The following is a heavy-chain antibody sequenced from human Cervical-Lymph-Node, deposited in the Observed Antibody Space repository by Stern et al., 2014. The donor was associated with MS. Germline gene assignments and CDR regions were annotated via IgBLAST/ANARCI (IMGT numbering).Heavy chain of an antibody. Sequence: QVTLKESGPVLVKPTETLTLTCTVSGFSLNNARLGVSWIRQPPGKAPEWLAHIFSNDEKSYSPSLNSRLTISKDASKSQVVLTMSNLDPVDTAIYYCARMSSRGLGGGDHWGQGTLVAVSS. CDR2: IFSNDEK. V-gene: IGHV2-26*01. CDR3: ARMSSRGLGGGDH. D-gene: IGHD3-16*01. CDR1: GFSLNNARLG. J-gene: IGHJ4*02.